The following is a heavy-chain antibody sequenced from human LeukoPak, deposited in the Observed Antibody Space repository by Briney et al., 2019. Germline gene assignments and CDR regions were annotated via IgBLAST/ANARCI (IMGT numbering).Heavy chain of an antibody. V-gene: IGHV5-51*01. CDR2: IYPGDSDT. J-gene: IGHJ4*02. D-gene: IGHD2-2*01. CDR1: GYSFTSYW. Sequence: GESLKISCKGSGYSFTSYWIGWVRQMPGKGLEWMGIIYPGDSDTRYSPSFQGQVTISADKSISTAYLQWSSLKASDTAMYYCARHPPYCSSTSCPPLMGYYFDYWGQGTLVTVSS. CDR3: ARHPPYCSSTSCPPLMGYYFDY.